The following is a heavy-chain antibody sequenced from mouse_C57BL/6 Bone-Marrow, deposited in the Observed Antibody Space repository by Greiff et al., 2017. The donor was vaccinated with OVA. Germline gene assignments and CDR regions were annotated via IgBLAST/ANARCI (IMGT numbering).Heavy chain of an antibody. V-gene: IGHV1-75*01. CDR2: IFPGSGST. CDR1: GYTFTDYY. J-gene: IGHJ4*01. Sequence: QVQLQQSGPELVKPGASVKISCKASGYTFTDYYINWVKQRPGQGLEWIGWIFPGSGSTYYNEKFKGKATLTVDKSSSTAYMLLSSLTSEDSAVYFCARFFTTVVATDAMDYWGQGTSVTVSS. CDR3: ARFFTTVVATDAMDY. D-gene: IGHD1-1*01.